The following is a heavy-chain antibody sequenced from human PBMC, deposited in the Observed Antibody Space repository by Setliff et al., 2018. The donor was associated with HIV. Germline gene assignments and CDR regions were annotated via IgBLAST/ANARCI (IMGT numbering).Heavy chain of an antibody. CDR1: DGPINNYW. Sequence: SETLSLTCTVSDGPINNYWWNWIRQSPGKGLEWIGFGHHSGTFSYNPSLESRVTISVDTSKNQVSLKLRSVTAADTAVYYCARATYDYVWGTYRHWGQGTLVTVSS. CDR3: ARATYDYVWGTYRH. D-gene: IGHD3-16*02. J-gene: IGHJ4*02. CDR2: GHHSGTF. V-gene: IGHV4-4*08.